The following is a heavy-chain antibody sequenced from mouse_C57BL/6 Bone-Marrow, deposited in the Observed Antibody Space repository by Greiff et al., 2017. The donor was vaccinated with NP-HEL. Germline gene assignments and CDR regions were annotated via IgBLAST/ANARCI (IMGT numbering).Heavy chain of an antibody. CDR1: GYTFTGYW. Sequence: QVQLQQSGAELMKPGASVKLSCKASGYTFTGYWLEWVKQRPGHGLEWIGEILPGSGSTNHNEKFKGKATFTADTSSNTAYMQLSSLTTEDSAIYYCARDGYYPYFDYWGQGTTLTVSS. D-gene: IGHD2-3*01. CDR2: ILPGSGST. CDR3: ARDGYYPYFDY. J-gene: IGHJ2*01. V-gene: IGHV1-9*01.